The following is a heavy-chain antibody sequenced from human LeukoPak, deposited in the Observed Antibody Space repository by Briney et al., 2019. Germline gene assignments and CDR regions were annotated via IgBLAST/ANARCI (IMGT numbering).Heavy chain of an antibody. CDR1: GGTSNSHA. D-gene: IGHD3-22*01. V-gene: IGHV1-69*04. Sequence: GSSVKVSCKASGGTSNSHAISWVRQAPGQGLELMGRTTPNLGTTNRAQNFQDRVTLTADKSTNTAYMELTSLTSDDTAVYYCATTNDGGGYQWGDFFDFWGQGTLVSVSS. J-gene: IGHJ4*02. CDR2: TTPNLGTT. CDR3: ATTNDGGGYQWGDFFDF.